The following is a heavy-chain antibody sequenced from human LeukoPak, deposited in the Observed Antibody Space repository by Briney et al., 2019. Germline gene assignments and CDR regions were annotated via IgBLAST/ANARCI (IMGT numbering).Heavy chain of an antibody. CDR2: ISAYNGNT. Sequence: EASVKVSCKASGYTFTSYGISWVRQAPGQGLEWMGWISAYNGNTNYAQKLQGRVTMTTDTSTSTAYMELRSLRSDDTAVYYCARDHVDTAEDAFDIWGQGTMVTVSS. CDR1: GYTFTSYG. D-gene: IGHD5-18*01. J-gene: IGHJ3*02. V-gene: IGHV1-18*01. CDR3: ARDHVDTAEDAFDI.